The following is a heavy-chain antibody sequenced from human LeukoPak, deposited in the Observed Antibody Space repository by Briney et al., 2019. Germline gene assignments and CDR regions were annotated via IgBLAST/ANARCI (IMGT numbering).Heavy chain of an antibody. D-gene: IGHD5-18*01. Sequence: EASVKVSCKASGYTFTGYYMHWVRQAPGQGLEWMGWINPNSGGTNYAQKFQGRVTMTRDTSISTAYMELSRLRSDDTAVYYCARITGDVDTAVDAFDIWGQGTMVTVSS. CDR2: INPNSGGT. CDR1: GYTFTGYY. CDR3: ARITGDVDTAVDAFDI. V-gene: IGHV1-2*02. J-gene: IGHJ3*02.